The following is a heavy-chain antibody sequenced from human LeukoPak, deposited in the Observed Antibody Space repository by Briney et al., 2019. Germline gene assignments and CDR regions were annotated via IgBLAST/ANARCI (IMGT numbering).Heavy chain of an antibody. V-gene: IGHV1-46*01. CDR1: GYTFTSYY. Sequence: ASVKVSCKASGYTFTSYYMHWVRQAPGQGLEWMGIINPSGGSTSYAQKFQGRVTMTRDTSTSTVYMELSSLRSEDTAVYYCARDKIPGRTVAATVGWFDPWGQVTLVTVSS. CDR2: INPSGGST. J-gene: IGHJ5*02. CDR3: ARDKIPGRTVAATVGWFDP. D-gene: IGHD2-15*01.